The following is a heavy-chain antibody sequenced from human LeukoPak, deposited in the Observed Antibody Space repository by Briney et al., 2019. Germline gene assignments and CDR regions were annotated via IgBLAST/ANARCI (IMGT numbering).Heavy chain of an antibody. D-gene: IGHD3-10*01. CDR3: AKDGTRSWFGDAT. J-gene: IGHJ5*02. CDR2: LSTDGSDK. V-gene: IGHV3-30*18. Sequence: GGSLRLTCAASLFTFSDYGMQWVRPAPGRGVEWVSLLSTDGSDKDYADSVKGRFTLSRDNSKNTLYLQMNRLRVEDTAVYYCAKDGTRSWFGDATWGQGTLVTVSS. CDR1: LFTFSDYG.